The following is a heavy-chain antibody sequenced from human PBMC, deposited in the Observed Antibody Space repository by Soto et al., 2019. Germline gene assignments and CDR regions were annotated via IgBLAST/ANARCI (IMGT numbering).Heavy chain of an antibody. CDR2: IYHSGST. CDR1: GGSISSGGYS. Sequence: PSETLSLTCAVSGGSISSGGYSWSWIRQPPGKGLEWIGYIYHSGSTYYNPSLKSRVTISVDTSKNQFSLKLSSVTAADTAVYYCARLARFGHWFDPWGQGTLVTVSS. V-gene: IGHV4-30-2*03. CDR3: ARLARFGHWFDP. J-gene: IGHJ5*02. D-gene: IGHD3-16*01.